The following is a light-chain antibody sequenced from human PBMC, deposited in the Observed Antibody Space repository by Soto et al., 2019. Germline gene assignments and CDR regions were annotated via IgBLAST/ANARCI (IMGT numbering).Light chain of an antibody. J-gene: IGLJ2*01. Sequence: QSVLTQAPSASGSPGQSVTISCTGTNSDVGGYNYVSWYQQHPGKAPKLMIYEVSQRPSGVPDRFSGSKSGNTASLTVSGLQAEDEADYYCSSYAGSNIVFGGGTKLTVL. CDR2: EVS. CDR1: NSDVGGYNY. CDR3: SSYAGSNIV. V-gene: IGLV2-8*01.